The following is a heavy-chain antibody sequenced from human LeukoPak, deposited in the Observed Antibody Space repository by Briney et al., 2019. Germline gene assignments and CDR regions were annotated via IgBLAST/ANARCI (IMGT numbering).Heavy chain of an antibody. CDR3: ARDPDDRSGLDAFET. Sequence: PGGSLRLSCAASGNYWMHWVHQVPGKGLVWVSHINSDGSWTSYADSVKGRFTISKDNAKNTVYLQMNSLRAEDTAVYYCARDPDDRSGLDAFETWGQGTKVTVS. V-gene: IGHV3-74*01. J-gene: IGHJ3*02. CDR1: GNYW. D-gene: IGHD3-22*01. CDR2: INSDGSWT.